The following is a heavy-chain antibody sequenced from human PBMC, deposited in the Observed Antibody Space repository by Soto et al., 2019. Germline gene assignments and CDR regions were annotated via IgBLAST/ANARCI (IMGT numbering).Heavy chain of an antibody. D-gene: IGHD3-9*01. Sequence: GGSLRLSYAASGFTFSTYAMNWVRQAPGKGLEWVSCISDSGDYTNYADSVKGRFTISRDNSKNTLYLQMNSLRAEDTAVYYCAKDSRNYDILTGYYNWGQGTLVTVSS. CDR2: ISDSGDYT. J-gene: IGHJ4*02. CDR1: GFTFSTYA. V-gene: IGHV3-23*01. CDR3: AKDSRNYDILTGYYN.